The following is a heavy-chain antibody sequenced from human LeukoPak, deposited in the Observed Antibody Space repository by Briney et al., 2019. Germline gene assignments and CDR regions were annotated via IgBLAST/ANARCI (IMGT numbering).Heavy chain of an antibody. J-gene: IGHJ6*02. D-gene: IGHD5-18*01. CDR2: ISYDGSNK. CDR3: AKVEYSYGTTYYYYGMDV. Sequence: GESLRLSCAASGFTFSSYGMHWVRQAPGKGLEWVAVISYDGSNKYYADSVKGRFTISRDNSKNTLYLQMNSLRAEDTAVYYCAKVEYSYGTTYYYYGMDVWGQGTTVTVSS. V-gene: IGHV3-30*18. CDR1: GFTFSSYG.